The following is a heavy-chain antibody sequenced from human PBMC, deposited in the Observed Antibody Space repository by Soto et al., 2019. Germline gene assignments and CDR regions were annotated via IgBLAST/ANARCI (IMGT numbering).Heavy chain of an antibody. CDR3: ARDRPHYGSGSYTVESLDY. J-gene: IGHJ4*02. Sequence: QVQLQESGPGLVKPSQTLSLTRTVSGGSISSGGYYWSWIRQHPGKGLEWIGYIYYSGSTYYNPSLKSRVTISVDTSKNQFSLKLSSVTAADTAVYYCARDRPHYGSGSYTVESLDYWGQGTLVTVSS. D-gene: IGHD3-10*01. CDR1: GGSISSGGYY. CDR2: IYYSGST. V-gene: IGHV4-31*03.